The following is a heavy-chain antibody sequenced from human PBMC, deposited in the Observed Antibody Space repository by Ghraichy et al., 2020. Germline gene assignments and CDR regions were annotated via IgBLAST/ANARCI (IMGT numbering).Heavy chain of an antibody. V-gene: IGHV3-23*01. CDR2: ITGRGTNT. CDR1: GFTFNNYA. D-gene: IGHD3-22*01. J-gene: IGHJ4*02. Sequence: GESLNISCAASGFTFNNYAMSWVRQAPGKGLEWVSVITGRGTNTDYADSVKGRFTISRDNSKDTLYLQMNSLRAEDTAVYYCAKSRGGTLVVVDITDADFDYWGQGTLVTVSS. CDR3: AKSRGGTLVVVDITDADFDY.